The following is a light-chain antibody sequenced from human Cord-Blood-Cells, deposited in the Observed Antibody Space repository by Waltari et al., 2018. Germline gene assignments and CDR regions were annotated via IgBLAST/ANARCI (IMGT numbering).Light chain of an antibody. J-gene: IGLJ2*01. CDR1: SSDVGGYNY. CDR2: DVS. V-gene: IGLV2-11*01. CDR3: CSYAGSYTFVV. Sequence: VTISCTGTSSDVGGYNYVSWYQQHPGKAPKLMIYDVSKRPSGVPDRFSGSKSGNTASLTISGLQAEDEADYYCCSYAGSYTFVVFGGGTKLTVL.